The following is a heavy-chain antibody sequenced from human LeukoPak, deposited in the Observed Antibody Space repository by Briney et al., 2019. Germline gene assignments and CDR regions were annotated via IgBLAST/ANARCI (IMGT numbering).Heavy chain of an antibody. V-gene: IGHV4-59*01. CDR2: IYYSGST. J-gene: IGHJ5*02. CDR3: ARAPIPYDRSRTDYWFDP. CDR1: GGSISSYY. Sequence: SETLSLTCSVSGGSISSYYWSWIRQPPGEGLEWIGYIYYSGSTNYNPSLKSRVTISLDTSKSQFSLKLTSVTAADTAVYYCARAPIPYDRSRTDYWFDPWGQGTLVTVAS. D-gene: IGHD3-16*01.